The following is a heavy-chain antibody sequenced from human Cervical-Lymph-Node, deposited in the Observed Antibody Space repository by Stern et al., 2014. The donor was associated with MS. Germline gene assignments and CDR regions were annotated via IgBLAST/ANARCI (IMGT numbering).Heavy chain of an antibody. Sequence: VQLVESGPGLVKASETLSLTCSVSGISTLSNYWSWFRQSPGKGPEWIGNIYYTGSTNYNPSLKSRVTMSVDPSKNQFSVKVTSVTAADTAVYYCARLAASNSGPFDYWGQGTLVTVSS. J-gene: IGHJ4*01. CDR2: IYYTGST. CDR3: ARLAASNSGPFDY. V-gene: IGHV4-59*01. D-gene: IGHD6-25*01. CDR1: GISTLSNY.